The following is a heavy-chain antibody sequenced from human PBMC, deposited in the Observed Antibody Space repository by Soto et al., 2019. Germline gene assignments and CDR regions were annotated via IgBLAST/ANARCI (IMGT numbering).Heavy chain of an antibody. CDR1: GDSVNVFT. CDR3: ATGDYTYGYLDN. V-gene: IGHV4-34*02. J-gene: IGHJ4*02. D-gene: IGHD4-4*01. Sequence: QVQLQQWGAGLLKPSETLSLTCAVYGDSVNVFTWSWIRQPPGKGLEWIGEISLGGDTNYNPSLKGRIMISADRPRKQFSLSLYSVTAADTALYYCATGDYTYGYLDNWGPGTQVTVSS. CDR2: ISLGGDT.